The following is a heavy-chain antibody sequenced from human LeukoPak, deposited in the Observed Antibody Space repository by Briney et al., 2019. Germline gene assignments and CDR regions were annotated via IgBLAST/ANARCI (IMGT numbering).Heavy chain of an antibody. CDR2: INPNSGGT. J-gene: IGHJ3*02. V-gene: IGHV1-2*02. CDR3: ATDGRATPKKFAFDI. CDR1: GYTFTGYY. Sequence: ASVKVSCKASGYTFTGYYMHWVRQAPGQGLEWMGWINPNSGGTNYAQKFQGRVTMTRDTSISTAYMELSSLRSEDTAVYYCATDGRATPKKFAFDIWGQGTMVTVSS.